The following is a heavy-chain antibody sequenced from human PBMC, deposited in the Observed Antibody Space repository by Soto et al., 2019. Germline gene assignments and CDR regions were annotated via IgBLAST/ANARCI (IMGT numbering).Heavy chain of an antibody. CDR2: IIANGGT. D-gene: IGHD2-15*01. J-gene: IGHJ4*02. V-gene: IGHV3-23*01. CDR3: AKDYTVAADPSSVILFDY. CDR1: GFTFNHYA. Sequence: PVGSLRLSGAASGFTFNHYAMSWVRQAPGKGLEWVSIIIANGGTFYADSVKGRFTISRDNSKNTVYLQMSSLRVEDTAIYYCAKDYTVAADPSSVILFDYWGQGALVTVSS.